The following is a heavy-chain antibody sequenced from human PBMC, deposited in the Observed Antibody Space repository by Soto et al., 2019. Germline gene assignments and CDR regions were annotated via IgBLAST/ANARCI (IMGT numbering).Heavy chain of an antibody. J-gene: IGHJ2*01. CDR3: APARHARRPHDVDSYWYFVL. V-gene: IGHV1-69*12. CDR1: GGTFSSYA. D-gene: IGHD1-1*01. Sequence: QVQLVQSGAEVKKPGSSVKVSCKASGGTFSSYAISWVRQAPGQGLEWMGGIIPIFGTANYAQKFQGRVTITADESTSPPYMELRGVRSDDTAVSYCAPARHARRPHDVDSYWYFVLWGRGTLVTVSS. CDR2: IIPIFGTA.